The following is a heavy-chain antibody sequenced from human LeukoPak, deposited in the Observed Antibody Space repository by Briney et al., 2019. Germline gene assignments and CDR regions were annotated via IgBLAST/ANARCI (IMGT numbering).Heavy chain of an antibody. Sequence: ASVKVSCKASRYTFTSYNINWVRQATGQGLEWMGWMNPNSGNTGYAQKFQGRVTMTRNTSISTAYMELSSLRSEDTAVYYCARKNYGSNRWFDPWGQGTLVTASS. CDR1: RYTFTSYN. V-gene: IGHV1-8*01. D-gene: IGHD4/OR15-4a*01. J-gene: IGHJ5*02. CDR3: ARKNYGSNRWFDP. CDR2: MNPNSGNT.